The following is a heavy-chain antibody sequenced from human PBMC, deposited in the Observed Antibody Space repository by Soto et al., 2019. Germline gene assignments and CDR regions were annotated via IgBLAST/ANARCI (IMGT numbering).Heavy chain of an antibody. CDR1: GYTFTGYY. CDR3: ARETTVVTHALRANLQLKNYYFDY. J-gene: IGHJ4*02. Sequence: ASVKVSCKASGYTFTGYYMHWVRQAPGQGLEWMGWINPNSGGTNYAQKFQGWVTMTRDTSISTAYMELSRLRSDDTAVYYCARETTVVTHALRANLQLKNYYFDYWGQGTLVTVSS. CDR2: INPNSGGT. V-gene: IGHV1-2*04. D-gene: IGHD4-17*01.